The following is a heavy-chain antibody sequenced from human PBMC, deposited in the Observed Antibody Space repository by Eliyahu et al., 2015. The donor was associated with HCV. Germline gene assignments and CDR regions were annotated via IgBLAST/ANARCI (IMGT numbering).Heavy chain of an antibody. CDR3: AXGKLGGAAS. CDR1: GGSLSDFY. Sequence: GGSLSDFYWSWIRQPPGKGLEWIGEINNSGSTNYNPSLKSRVTISVDTSKNQFSLKLSXVTAADTAVYYCAXGKLGGAASWGQGILVTVSS. CDR2: INNSGST. D-gene: IGHD1-26*01. J-gene: IGHJ4*02. V-gene: IGHV4-34*01.